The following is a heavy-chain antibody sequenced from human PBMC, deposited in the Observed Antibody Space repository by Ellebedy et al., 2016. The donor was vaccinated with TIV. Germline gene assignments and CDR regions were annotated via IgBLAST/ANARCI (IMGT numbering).Heavy chain of an antibody. Sequence: MPSETLSLTCTVSGDSISSSVYYWGWIRQPPGKGLEWIGSFSQSGSTYYNPSLTSRVTNSVDTSKNQFSLKLSSVTAADTAIFYCARHSTVTTIGTWGQGALVTVSS. D-gene: IGHD4-17*01. CDR1: GDSISSSVYY. CDR3: ARHSTVTTIGT. CDR2: FSQSGST. J-gene: IGHJ5*02. V-gene: IGHV4-39*01.